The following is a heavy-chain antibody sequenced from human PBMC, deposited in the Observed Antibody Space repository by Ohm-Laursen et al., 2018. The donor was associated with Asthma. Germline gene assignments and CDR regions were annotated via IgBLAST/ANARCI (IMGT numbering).Heavy chain of an antibody. J-gene: IGHJ3*02. CDR3: ARGHQTYDYVWGSYRHDAFDI. CDR2: ISFDGYDK. Sequence: SLRLSCTASGFTFSSYGMHWVRQAPGMGLEWVAVISFDGYDKYYADSLKGRFTISRDNSKNTLYLQVNSLRSEDTAVYYCARGHQTYDYVWGSYRHDAFDIWGQGTMVTVSS. CDR1: GFTFSSYG. D-gene: IGHD3-16*02. V-gene: IGHV3-30*03.